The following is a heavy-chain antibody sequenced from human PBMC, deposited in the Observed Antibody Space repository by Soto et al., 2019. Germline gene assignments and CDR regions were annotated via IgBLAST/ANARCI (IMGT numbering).Heavy chain of an antibody. J-gene: IGHJ4*02. D-gene: IGHD1-20*01. CDR3: ARAYNWNDVVDY. Sequence: GGSRRLSWAASGFTFGGYSRNWFPQAPGKGLEWVSYISSSSSTIYYADSVKGRFTISRDNAKNSLYLQMNSLRDEDTAAYYCARAYNWNDVVDYWGQGTLVTVSS. CDR1: GFTFGGYS. CDR2: ISSSSSTI. V-gene: IGHV3-48*02.